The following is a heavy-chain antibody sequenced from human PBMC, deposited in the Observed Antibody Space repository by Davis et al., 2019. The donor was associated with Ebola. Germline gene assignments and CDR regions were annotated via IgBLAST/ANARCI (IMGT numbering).Heavy chain of an antibody. D-gene: IGHD4-11*01. CDR1: GYTFTSYA. V-gene: IGHV1-69*13. J-gene: IGHJ6*02. Sequence: SVKVSCKASGYTFTSYAMNWVRQAPGQGLEWMGRIIPIFGIINYAQKFQGRVTITADESTSTVYLELSSLKSEDTAVYYCAREADGPTTISTRTPYYGVDVWGQGTTVTVSS. CDR2: IIPIFGII. CDR3: AREADGPTTISTRTPYYGVDV.